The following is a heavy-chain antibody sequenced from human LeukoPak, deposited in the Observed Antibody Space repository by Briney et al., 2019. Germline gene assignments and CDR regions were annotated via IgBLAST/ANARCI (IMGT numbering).Heavy chain of an antibody. J-gene: IGHJ4*02. Sequence: PGGSLRLSCAASGFTFTKYSMHWVRQTPGKGLEWVSYISSGSTTIYYTDSVKGRFTISRDNAKNSLYLQMNSLRAEDTAVYYCARRESTTMVRGGVAYRGQGTLVTVSS. CDR2: ISSGSTTI. CDR3: ARRESTTMVRGGVAY. V-gene: IGHV3-48*01. D-gene: IGHD3-10*01. CDR1: GFTFTKYS.